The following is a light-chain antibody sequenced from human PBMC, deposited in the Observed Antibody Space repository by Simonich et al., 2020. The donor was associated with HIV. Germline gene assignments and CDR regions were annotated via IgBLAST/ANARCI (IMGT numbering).Light chain of an antibody. CDR3: QQSYSTPMYT. CDR1: QSINTY. V-gene: IGKV1-39*01. J-gene: IGKJ2*01. CDR2: AAS. Sequence: DIQMTQSPSSLSASLGDRVTITCRASQSINTYLNWYQHKPGKAPKLLIYAASSLQGGVPSRFSGSGSGTDFTLTISSLQPEDFATYYCQQSYSTPMYTFGQGTKLEI.